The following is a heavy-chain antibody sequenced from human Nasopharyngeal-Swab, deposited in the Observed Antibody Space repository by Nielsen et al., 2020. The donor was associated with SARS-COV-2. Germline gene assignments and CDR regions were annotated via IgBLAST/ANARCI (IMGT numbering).Heavy chain of an antibody. CDR3: AKDDRRSQWLVDYYYGMDV. CDR1: GFTFSSYP. J-gene: IGHJ6*02. CDR2: ISVSGGST. V-gene: IGHV3-23*01. Sequence: SLNTPCASSGFTFSSYPMSWVRQAPGKWLEWVSAISVSGGSTYYADSVKGRFTISRDNSKNTLYLQMNSLRAEDTAVYYCAKDDRRSQWLVDYYYGMDVWGQGTTVTVSS. D-gene: IGHD6-19*01.